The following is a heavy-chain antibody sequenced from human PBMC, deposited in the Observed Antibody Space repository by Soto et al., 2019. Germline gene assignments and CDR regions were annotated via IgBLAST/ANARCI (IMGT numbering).Heavy chain of an antibody. CDR2: MSFDGSST. V-gene: IGHV3-33*08. CDR3: ARAGSAHPRPFDY. J-gene: IGHJ4*02. CDR1: GFTFRSYG. Sequence: QRLSCAASGFTFRSYGMHWVRQAPGKGLEWVALMSFDGSSTSYADSVKGRFTISRDNAKNTLYLQMNSLRAEDTAVYYCARAGSAHPRPFDYWGQGTLVTVSS.